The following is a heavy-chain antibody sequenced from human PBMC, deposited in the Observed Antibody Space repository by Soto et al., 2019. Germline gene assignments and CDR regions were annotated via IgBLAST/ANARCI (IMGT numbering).Heavy chain of an antibody. CDR1: GFTFSDYY. Sequence: GGSLRLSCAASGFTFSDYYMSWIRQAPGKGLEWVLYISSSSSYTNYADSVKGRFTISRDNAKNSLYLQMNSLRAEDTAVYYCARELVYYYDSSGYYYRPWDYWGQGTLVTVSS. V-gene: IGHV3-11*06. CDR3: ARELVYYYDSSGYYYRPWDY. CDR2: ISSSSSYT. D-gene: IGHD3-22*01. J-gene: IGHJ4*02.